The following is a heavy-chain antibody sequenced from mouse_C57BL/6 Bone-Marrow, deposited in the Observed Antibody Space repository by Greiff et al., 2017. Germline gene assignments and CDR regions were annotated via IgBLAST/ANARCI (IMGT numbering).Heavy chain of an antibody. CDR2: IDPETGGT. CDR1: GYTFTDYE. J-gene: IGHJ2*01. V-gene: IGHV1-15*01. CDR3: TSDGDY. Sequence: VQLQQSGAELVRPGASVTLSCKASGYTFTDYEMHWVQQTPVQGLEWIGAIDPETGGTAYNEKFKGKAILTADKSSSTAYMKLRSLTSEDSAVCYCTSDGDYWGQGTTLTVSS.